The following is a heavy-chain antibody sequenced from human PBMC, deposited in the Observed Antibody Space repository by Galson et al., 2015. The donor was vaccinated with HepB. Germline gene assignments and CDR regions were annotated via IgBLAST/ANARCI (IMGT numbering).Heavy chain of an antibody. Sequence: SLRLSCAASGFIFSDFAMAWVRLAPGKGLEWVSGISGSGNNTNYADSVKGRFTISRDNSKNIVYLQMSSLRADDTALYYCTRTTTGDFWGQGTLVTVSS. CDR2: ISGSGNNT. CDR1: GFIFSDFA. CDR3: TRTTTGDF. V-gene: IGHV3-23*01. D-gene: IGHD2-21*01. J-gene: IGHJ4*02.